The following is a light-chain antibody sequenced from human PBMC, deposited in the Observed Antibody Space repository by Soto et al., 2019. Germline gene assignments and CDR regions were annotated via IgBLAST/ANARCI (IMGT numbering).Light chain of an antibody. Sequence: DIQMTQSPSTLSASVGDRVTITCRASQSISSWLAWYQQKPGKAPKLLIYKASSLESGVPSRFSGSGSGTEFTLTISSLHPDDFATYYCQQYNSPWTFGKGTKVDIK. J-gene: IGKJ1*01. CDR2: KAS. CDR1: QSISSW. V-gene: IGKV1-5*03. CDR3: QQYNSPWT.